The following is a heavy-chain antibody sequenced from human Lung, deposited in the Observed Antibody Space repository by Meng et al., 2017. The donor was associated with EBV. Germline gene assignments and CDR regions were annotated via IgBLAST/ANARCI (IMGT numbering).Heavy chain of an antibody. CDR2: IYYSGST. CDR1: GGSISSRGDY. V-gene: IGHV4-61*05. J-gene: IGHJ4*02. Sequence: QHEWSPGLVKPSESLSLTCTASGGSISSRGDYWGWIRQSPGKGLEWIGHIYYSGSTNYNPSLKSRVTISVDTSKNQFSLKLSSVTATDTAVYYCARQSGYFDYWGQGTLVTVSS. D-gene: IGHD3-10*01. CDR3: ARQSGYFDY.